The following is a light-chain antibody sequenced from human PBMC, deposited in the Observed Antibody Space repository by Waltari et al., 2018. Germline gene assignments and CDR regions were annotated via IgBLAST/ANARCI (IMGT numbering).Light chain of an antibody. CDR3: LLYYAGAHV. V-gene: IGLV7-43*01. Sequence: QTVVTQEPSLPVSPGGTVPLTCASTTGAVTSGFFPNWFQQKPGQAPRSLIYGTNNKHSWTPARFSGSLLGGKAALTLSGVQPEDEAEYYCLLYYAGAHVFGGGTQLTVL. CDR1: TGAVTSGFF. J-gene: IGLJ7*01. CDR2: GTN.